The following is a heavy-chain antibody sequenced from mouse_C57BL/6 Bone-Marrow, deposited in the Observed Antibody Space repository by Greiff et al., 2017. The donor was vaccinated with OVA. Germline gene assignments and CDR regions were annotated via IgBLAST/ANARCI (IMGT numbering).Heavy chain of an antibody. Sequence: QSGAELVRPGASVKMSCKASGYTFTSYNMHWVKQTPRQGLEWIGAIYPGNGDTSYNQKFKGKATLTVDKSSSTAYMQLSSLTSEDSAVYFCARRGVITTVVAGGYFDVWGTGTTVTVSS. CDR2: IYPGNGDT. CDR3: ARRGVITTVVAGGYFDV. CDR1: GYTFTSYN. D-gene: IGHD1-1*01. J-gene: IGHJ1*03. V-gene: IGHV1-12*01.